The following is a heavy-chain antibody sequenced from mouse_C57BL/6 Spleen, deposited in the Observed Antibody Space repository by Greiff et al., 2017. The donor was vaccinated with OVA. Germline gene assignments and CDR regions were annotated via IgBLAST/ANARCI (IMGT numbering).Heavy chain of an antibody. V-gene: IGHV7-3*01. CDR3: ARYELYFDY. J-gene: IGHJ2*01. CDR2: IRNKANGYTT. CDR1: GFTFTDYY. Sequence: EVQLVESGGGLVQPGGSLSLSCAASGFTFTDYYMSWVRQPPGKALEWLGFIRNKANGYTTEYSASVKGRFTISRDNSQSILYLQMNALRAEDSATYYCARYELYFDYWGQGTTLTVSS.